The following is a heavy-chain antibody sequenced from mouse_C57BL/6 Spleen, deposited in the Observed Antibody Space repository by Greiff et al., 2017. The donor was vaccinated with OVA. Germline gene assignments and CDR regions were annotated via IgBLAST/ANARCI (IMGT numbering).Heavy chain of an antibody. CDR1: GYTFTDHS. D-gene: IGHD4-1*01. V-gene: IGHV1-78*01. CDR2: IYPRDGGT. J-gene: IGHJ2*01. CDR3: ARRKTGSLDY. Sequence: VQLQQSDAELVKPGASVKISCKVSGYTFTDHSIHWVKQRPEQGLEWIGYIYPRDGGTKYNEKFKGKATLTADKSSSTAYMQLNSLTSEDSSVYFCARRKTGSLDYWGQGTTLTVSS.